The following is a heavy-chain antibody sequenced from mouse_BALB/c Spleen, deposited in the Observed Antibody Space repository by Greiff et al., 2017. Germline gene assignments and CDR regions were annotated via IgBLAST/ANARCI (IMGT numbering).Heavy chain of an antibody. CDR3: ARDYGSSYYFDY. CDR2: ISYDGSN. V-gene: IGHV3-6*02. J-gene: IGHJ2*01. D-gene: IGHD1-1*01. Sequence: EVKLQESGPGLVKPSQSLSLTCSVTGYSITSGYYWTWIRQFPGNKLEWMGYISYDGSNNYNPSLKNRISITRDTSKNQFFLKLNSVTTEDTATYYCARDYGSSYYFDYWGQGTTLTVSS. CDR1: GYSITSGYY.